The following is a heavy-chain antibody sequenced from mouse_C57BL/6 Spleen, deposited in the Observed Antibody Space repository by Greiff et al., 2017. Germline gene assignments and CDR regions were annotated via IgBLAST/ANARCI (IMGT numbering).Heavy chain of an antibody. CDR3: ARRAITTLVAKDYFGY. CDR1: GYTFTSYW. J-gene: IGHJ2*01. CDR2: IYPGSGST. D-gene: IGHD1-1*01. Sequence: QVQLLQSGAELVKPGASVKMSCKASGYTFTSYWITWVKQRPGQGLEWIVDIYPGSGSTYNNEKLKSKATLTVDTSYSTDYMQLSSLTSEDSAVYYCARRAITTLVAKDYFGYWGQGTTLTVST. V-gene: IGHV1-55*01.